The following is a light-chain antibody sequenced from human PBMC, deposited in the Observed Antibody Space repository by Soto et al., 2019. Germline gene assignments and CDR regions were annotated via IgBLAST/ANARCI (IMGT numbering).Light chain of an antibody. CDR1: QTISSW. Sequence: DIQMTQSPSTLSGSVGDRVTITCRASQTISSWLAWYQQKPGKAPKPLIYKASTLKSGVPSRFSGSGSGTEFTLTISSLQPYDFATYYCQHYNSYSEAFGQGTKVDIK. CDR3: QHYNSYSEA. CDR2: KAS. J-gene: IGKJ1*01. V-gene: IGKV1-5*03.